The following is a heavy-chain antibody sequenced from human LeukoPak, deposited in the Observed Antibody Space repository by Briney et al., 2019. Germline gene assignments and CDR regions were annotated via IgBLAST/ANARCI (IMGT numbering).Heavy chain of an antibody. J-gene: IGHJ4*02. CDR2: IKEDGSER. V-gene: IGHV3-7*03. D-gene: IGHD4-17*01. CDR1: AFIFSGHW. CDR3: ARDWGYGDLKTLDY. Sequence: GGSLRLSCEGSAFIFSGHWMNWVRQTPGKGLEWVASIKEDGSERQYVDSVKGRFSISRDNAKNSLYLQMNSLRAEDTAVYYCARDWGYGDLKTLDYWGQGTLVTVSS.